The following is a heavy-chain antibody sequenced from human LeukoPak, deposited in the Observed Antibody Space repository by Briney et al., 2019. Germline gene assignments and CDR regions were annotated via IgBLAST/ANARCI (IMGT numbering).Heavy chain of an antibody. CDR3: ARERSSSPDF. D-gene: IGHD6-13*01. CDR2: ITSGVGIT. CDR1: GFTFSNYG. J-gene: IGHJ4*02. V-gene: IGHV3-23*01. Sequence: GGSLRLSCAASGFTFSNYGMNWVRQAPGKGLEWVSIITSGVGITYYADSVKGRFTISRDNSKNTLYLQVNGLRAEDTAVYYCARERSSSPDFWGQGTLVTVSS.